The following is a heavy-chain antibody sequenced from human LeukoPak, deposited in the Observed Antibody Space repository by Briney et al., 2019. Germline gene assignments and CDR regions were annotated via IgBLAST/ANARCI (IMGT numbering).Heavy chain of an antibody. V-gene: IGHV3-23*01. Sequence: GGSLRLSCAASGFTFSSYAMSWVRQAPGKGLEWVSAISGSGGSTYYGDSVKGRFTISRDNSKNTLYLQMNSLRAEDTAVYYCAKTRPLDSSSWSHGDYWGQETLVTVSS. D-gene: IGHD6-13*01. CDR3: AKTRPLDSSSWSHGDY. CDR2: ISGSGGST. CDR1: GFTFSSYA. J-gene: IGHJ4*02.